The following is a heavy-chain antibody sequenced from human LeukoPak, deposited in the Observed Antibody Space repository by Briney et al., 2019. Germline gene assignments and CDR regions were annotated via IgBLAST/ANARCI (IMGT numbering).Heavy chain of an antibody. CDR3: ARARYCSSTNCYKDY. D-gene: IGHD2-2*02. J-gene: IGHJ4*02. Sequence: GGSLRLSCAASGFTFSSYAMSWVRQAPGKGLEWVSAISGSGGSTYYADSVKGRFTISRDNAKNSLYLQMNSLRAEDTAVYYCARARYCSSTNCYKDYWGQGTLVTVSS. CDR1: GFTFSSYA. V-gene: IGHV3-23*01. CDR2: ISGSGGST.